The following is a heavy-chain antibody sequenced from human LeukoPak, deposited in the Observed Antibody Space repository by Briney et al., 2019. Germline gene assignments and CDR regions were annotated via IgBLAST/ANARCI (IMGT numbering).Heavy chain of an antibody. V-gene: IGHV4-31*03. J-gene: IGHJ4*02. D-gene: IGHD4-17*01. Sequence: SETLSLTCTVSGGSISSGGYYWSWIRQHPGKGLEWIGYIYYSVSTYYNPSLKSRVTISVDTSKDQFSLKLSSVTAADTAVYYCARVPDYGDYVGSFDYWGQGTLVTVSS. CDR3: ARVPDYGDYVGSFDY. CDR2: IYYSVST. CDR1: GGSISSGGYY.